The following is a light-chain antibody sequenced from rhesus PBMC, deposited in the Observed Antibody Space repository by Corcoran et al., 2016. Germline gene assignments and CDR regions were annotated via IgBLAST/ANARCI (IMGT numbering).Light chain of an antibody. CDR3: LQRSDWPRT. J-gene: IGKJ1*01. Sequence: EIVMTQSPVTLALSPGERDTLSCRASQSVRNYLAWYQQKPGQAPRLLVYVASNRATGIPDRFSGSGSGTEFTLTISNLEPANGGFYFCLQRSDWPRTFGQGTKVTIK. V-gene: IGKV3-24*04. CDR2: VAS. CDR1: QSVRNY.